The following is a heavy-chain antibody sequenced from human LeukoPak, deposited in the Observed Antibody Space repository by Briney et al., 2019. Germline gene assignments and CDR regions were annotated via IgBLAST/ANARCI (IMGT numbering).Heavy chain of an antibody. CDR1: GFTFSSYS. D-gene: IGHD6-13*01. CDR3: ARGYSSSWHHYYYYMDV. V-gene: IGHV3-21*01. Sequence: GGSLRLSCAASGFTFSSYSTNWVRQAPGKGLEWVSSISSSSSYIYYADSVKGRFTISRDNAKNSLYLQMNSLRAEDTAVYYCARGYSSSWHHYYYYMDVWGKGTTVTVSS. J-gene: IGHJ6*03. CDR2: ISSSSSYI.